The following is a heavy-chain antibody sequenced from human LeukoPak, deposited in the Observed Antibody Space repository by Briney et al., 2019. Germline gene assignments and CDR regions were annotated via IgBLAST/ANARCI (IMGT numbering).Heavy chain of an antibody. CDR1: GFSFGDFC. V-gene: IGHV3-7*03. CDR3: VRGVTMIRGAVMYPFFFDF. CDR2: INLDGSEK. D-gene: IGHD3-10*01. J-gene: IGHJ4*02. Sequence: PGESLRLSCAASGFSFGDFCMSWARQAPGKGLEWVANINLDGSEKFHVDSVKGRFTISRDNAKSALYLQMNSLRAADTAMYFCVRGVTMIRGAVMYPFFFDFWGRGTLVTVSS.